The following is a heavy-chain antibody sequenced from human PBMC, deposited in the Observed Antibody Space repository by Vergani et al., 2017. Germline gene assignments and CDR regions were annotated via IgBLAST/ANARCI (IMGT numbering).Heavy chain of an antibody. CDR1: GFTFSDYY. Sequence: QVQLVESGGGVVQPGRSLRLSCAASGFTFSDYYMSWIRQAPGKGLEWVSYISSSSSYTNYADSVKGRFTISRDNAKNSLYLQMNSLRAEDTAVYYCANSEDQGRDFXFDYWGQGTLVTVSS. V-gene: IGHV3-11*05. CDR3: ANSEDQGRDFXFDY. J-gene: IGHJ4*02. D-gene: IGHD3-3*01. CDR2: ISSSSSYT.